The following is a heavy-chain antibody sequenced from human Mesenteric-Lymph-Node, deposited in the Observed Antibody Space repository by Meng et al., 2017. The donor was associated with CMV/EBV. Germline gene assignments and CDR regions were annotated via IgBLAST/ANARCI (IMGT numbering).Heavy chain of an antibody. Sequence: GESLKISCAASRFTFSDYAMSWVRQAPGKGLEWVSTISVSGDSPYYADSVKGRFTISRDNSKNTLYLQMNSLRAEDTAVYYCARGSTYYYGMDVWGQGTTVTVSS. CDR1: RFTFSDYA. V-gene: IGHV3-23*01. CDR2: ISVSGDSP. J-gene: IGHJ6*02. CDR3: ARGSTYYYGMDV.